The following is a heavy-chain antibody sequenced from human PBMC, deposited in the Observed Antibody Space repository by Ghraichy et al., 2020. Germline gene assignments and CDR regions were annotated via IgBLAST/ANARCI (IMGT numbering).Heavy chain of an antibody. J-gene: IGHJ3*01. V-gene: IGHV3-73*01. CDR2: IRSKANSYAT. CDR3: TRQPGYYYDSSGPTS. D-gene: IGHD3-22*01. Sequence: GGSLRLSCAASGFTFSGSAMHWVRQASGKGLEWVGRIRSKANSYATAYAASVKGRFTISRDDSKNTAYLQMNSLKTEDMAVYYCTRQPGYYYDSSGPTSWGQGTMVTVSS. CDR1: GFTFSGSA.